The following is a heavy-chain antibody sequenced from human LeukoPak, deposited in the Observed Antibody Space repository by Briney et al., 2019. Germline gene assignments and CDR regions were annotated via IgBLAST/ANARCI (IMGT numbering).Heavy chain of an antibody. D-gene: IGHD3-10*01. J-gene: IGHJ5*02. Sequence: GGSLRLSCAASRFTFSNYAMHWDRQAPGKGLEWVAVISNDGSNNYYADSVKGRFTISRDNSKSTLYLQMNSLRAEDTAVYYCARVALGSYNWFDPWGQGTLVTVSS. CDR2: ISNDGSNN. CDR1: RFTFSNYA. CDR3: ARVALGSYNWFDP. V-gene: IGHV3-30-3*01.